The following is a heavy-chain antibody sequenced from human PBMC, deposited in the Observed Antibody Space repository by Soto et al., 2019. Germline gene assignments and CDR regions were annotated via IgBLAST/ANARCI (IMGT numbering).Heavy chain of an antibody. CDR2: IYPSDSDT. V-gene: IGHV5-51*01. CDR1: GYHFAGYW. Sequence: GESLTISCKGSGYHFAGYWIAWVRQMPGKGLELMGIIYPSDSDTRYRPSFQGQVTISADKSISSAYLQWSSLRASDTAMYYCARGGVSTSTFDYFSQRTTVTLYS. D-gene: IGHD3-3*01. J-gene: IGHJ4*02. CDR3: ARGGVSTSTFDY.